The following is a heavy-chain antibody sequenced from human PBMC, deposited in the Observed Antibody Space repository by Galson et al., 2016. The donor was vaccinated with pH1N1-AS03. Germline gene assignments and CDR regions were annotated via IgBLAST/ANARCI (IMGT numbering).Heavy chain of an antibody. D-gene: IGHD4-23*01. CDR3: VRRSPWGTVGTYYFDY. CDR1: GYTFTDFS. J-gene: IGHJ4*02. CDR2: IHPNDGVT. Sequence: SVKVSCKASGYTFTDFSINWVRQAPGQGLEWMGWIHPNDGVTNYAQKFQAWVTMTRDTSSSTAYLELTGLKSDDTAVYYCVRRSPWGTVGTYYFDYWGQGTLVTVSS. V-gene: IGHV1-2*04.